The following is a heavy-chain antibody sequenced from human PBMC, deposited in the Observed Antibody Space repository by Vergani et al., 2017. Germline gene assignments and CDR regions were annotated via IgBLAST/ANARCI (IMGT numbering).Heavy chain of an antibody. CDR1: GGSISSGDHC. D-gene: IGHD6-25*01. V-gene: IGHV4-31*11. CDR2: IFYSGTT. CDR3: ARGDTQVPATSHFYYMDV. J-gene: IGHJ6*03. Sequence: QVQLQESGPGVVKPSQTLSLTCAVSGGSISSGDHCWTWIRQRPGKGREWIGYIFYSGTTYDNPSLRSRLTISVDTTQNQFSQMLRPVTAADTAVYYCARGDTQVPATSHFYYMDVWGKGTTVVVSS.